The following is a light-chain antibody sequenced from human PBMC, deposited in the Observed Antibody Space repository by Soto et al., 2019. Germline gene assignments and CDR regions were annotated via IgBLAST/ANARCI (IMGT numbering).Light chain of an antibody. CDR1: QSLLHSNGFQY. CDR2: LGF. Sequence: EIVMTQSPPSLSVTPGEPASISCRSSQSLLHSNGFQYLDWYLQKPGQSPQLLIYLGFNRASGVPGRFSGSGSGTDFTLKISRVEAEDVGIYFCMQPLEAPWTFGQGTKVDIK. V-gene: IGKV2-28*01. CDR3: MQPLEAPWT. J-gene: IGKJ1*01.